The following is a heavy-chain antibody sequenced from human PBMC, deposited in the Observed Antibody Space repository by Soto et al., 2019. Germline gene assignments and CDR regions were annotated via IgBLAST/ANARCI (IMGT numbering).Heavy chain of an antibody. V-gene: IGHV4-61*01. CDR3: ARGDHYDYYYMDV. CDR1: GGSVSSGSYY. CDR2: IYYSGST. Sequence: SETLSLTCTVSGGSVSSGSYYWSWIRQPPGKGLEWIGYIYYSGSTNYNPSLKSRVTISVDTSKNQFSLKLSSVTAADTAVYYCARGDHYDYYYMDVWGKGTTVTVSS. J-gene: IGHJ6*03.